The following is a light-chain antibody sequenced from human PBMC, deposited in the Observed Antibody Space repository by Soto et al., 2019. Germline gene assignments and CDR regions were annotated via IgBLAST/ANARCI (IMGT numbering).Light chain of an antibody. V-gene: IGKV1-27*01. CDR1: QGISNY. CDR3: QKYDSAPWT. CDR2: AAS. J-gene: IGKJ1*01. Sequence: DIEMTQSPSSLSASVGDRVTITCLASQGISNYLAWYQQRPGKVPKLLIYAASTLQSGVPSRFSGSGSGTDFTHTISSLQPEDVAAYYCQKYDSAPWTFGQGTEVDIK.